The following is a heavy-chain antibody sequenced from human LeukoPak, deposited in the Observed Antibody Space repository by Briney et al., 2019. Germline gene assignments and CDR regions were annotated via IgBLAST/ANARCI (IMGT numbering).Heavy chain of an antibody. CDR2: ISSSGSTI. V-gene: IGHV3-11*04. J-gene: IGHJ4*02. D-gene: IGHD1-14*01. CDR3: ARDRGSGRGPILTGTNDY. CDR1: GFTFSDYY. Sequence: PGGSLRLSCAASGFTFSDYYMSWIRQAPGKGLEWVSYISSSGSTIYYADSVKGRFTISRDNAKNSLYLQMNSLRAEDTAVYYCARDRGSGRGPILTGTNDYWGQGTLVTVSS.